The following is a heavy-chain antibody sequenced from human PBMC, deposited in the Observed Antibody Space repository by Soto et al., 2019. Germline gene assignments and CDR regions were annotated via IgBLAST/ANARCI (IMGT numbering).Heavy chain of an antibody. CDR1: GFSLSTSGVG. J-gene: IGHJ2*01. CDR2: IYWDDDK. Sequence: QITLKESGPTLVKPTQPLTLTCTFSGFSLSTSGVGVGWIRQPPGKALEWLALIYWDDDKRYSPSLKSRLTITKDTSKNQVVLTMTNMDPVDTATYYCAHRRQGSGYGGNSDWYFDLWGRGTLVTVSS. CDR3: AHRRQGSGYGGNSDWYFDL. V-gene: IGHV2-5*02. D-gene: IGHD2-21*02.